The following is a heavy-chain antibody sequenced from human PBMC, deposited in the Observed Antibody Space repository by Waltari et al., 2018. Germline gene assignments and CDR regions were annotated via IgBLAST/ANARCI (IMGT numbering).Heavy chain of an antibody. CDR1: GFTFSSYW. V-gene: IGHV3-7*01. CDR2: IKRDGSEK. J-gene: IGHJ4*02. CDR3: ARIRQQLVRKFDY. Sequence: EVQLVESGGGLVQPGGSLRLSCAASGFTFSSYWMSWVRQAPGKGLGGVANIKRDGSEKYYVDSVKGRFTISRDNAKNSLYLQMNSLRAEDTAVYYCARIRQQLVRKFDYWGQGTLVTVSS. D-gene: IGHD6-13*01.